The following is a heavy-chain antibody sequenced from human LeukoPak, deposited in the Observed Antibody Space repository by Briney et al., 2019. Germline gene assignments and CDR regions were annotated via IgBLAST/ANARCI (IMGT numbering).Heavy chain of an antibody. CDR1: GFTLSSYW. D-gene: IGHD1-26*01. J-gene: IGHJ4*02. V-gene: IGHV3-74*01. Sequence: GGSLRLSCATSGFTLSSYWMHWVRQVPGKGLEWLSRINNDGVSTSYADSVKGRFTISRDNAKNSLYLQMNSLRAEDTAVYYCASERLGAEFDYWGQGTLVTVSS. CDR3: ASERLGAEFDY. CDR2: INNDGVST.